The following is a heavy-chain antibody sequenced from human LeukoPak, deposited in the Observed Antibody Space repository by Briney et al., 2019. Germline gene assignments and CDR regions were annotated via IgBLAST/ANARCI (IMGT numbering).Heavy chain of an antibody. V-gene: IGHV3-21*01. CDR2: ISSSSSYI. CDR1: GFTFSSYS. CDR3: ARDGGTDTHDWYFDL. D-gene: IGHD3-16*01. Sequence: GGSLRLSCAASGFTFSSYSMNWVRQAPGKGLEWVSSISSSSSYIYYADSVKGRFTISRDNAKNSLYLQMNSLRAEDTAVYYCARDGGTDTHDWYFDLWGRGTQVTVSS. J-gene: IGHJ2*01.